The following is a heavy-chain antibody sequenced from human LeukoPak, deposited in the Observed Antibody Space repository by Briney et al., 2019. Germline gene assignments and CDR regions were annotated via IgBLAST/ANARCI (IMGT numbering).Heavy chain of an antibody. CDR1: GYSFTSYW. CDR3: ARRWGTYDILTGYYRDQDAFDI. Sequence: GEYLKISCKGSGYSFTSYWIGWVRQMPGKGREWMGIIYPDDSDISYRPSFQGQVTISVDKSISTAYLQWSSLKASDTAMYYCARRWGTYDILTGYYRDQDAFDIWGQGTMVTVSS. V-gene: IGHV5-51*01. D-gene: IGHD3-9*01. CDR2: IYPDDSDI. J-gene: IGHJ3*02.